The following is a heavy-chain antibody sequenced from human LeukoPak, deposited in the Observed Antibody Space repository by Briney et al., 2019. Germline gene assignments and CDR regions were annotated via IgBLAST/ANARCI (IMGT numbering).Heavy chain of an antibody. CDR3: ARDIDFLGWLNYDYMDV. CDR1: GYTFTSYG. Sequence: ASVKVSCKASGYTFTSYGISWVRQAPGQGLEWMGWISAYNGNTNYAQKLQGRVTMTTDTSTSTAYMELRSLRSDDTAVYYCARDIDFLGWLNYDYMDVWGKGATVTVSS. CDR2: ISAYNGNT. V-gene: IGHV1-18*01. D-gene: IGHD3-3*01. J-gene: IGHJ6*03.